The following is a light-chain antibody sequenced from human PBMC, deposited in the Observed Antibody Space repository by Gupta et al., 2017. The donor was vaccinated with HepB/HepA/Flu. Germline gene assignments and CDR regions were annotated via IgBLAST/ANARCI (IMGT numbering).Light chain of an antibody. CDR2: GAS. V-gene: IGKV3-20*01. Sequence: EIVLTQSPGTLSLSPGQRVSLSCRASQTVRYRYLAWYQQKPGQTPSLLIYGASNRATGVPDRFSGSGSGTDFTLTISRLEPEDFAVYYCQQYDNSPFSFGQGTKLEIK. CDR3: QQYDNSPFS. J-gene: IGKJ2*01. CDR1: QTVRYRY.